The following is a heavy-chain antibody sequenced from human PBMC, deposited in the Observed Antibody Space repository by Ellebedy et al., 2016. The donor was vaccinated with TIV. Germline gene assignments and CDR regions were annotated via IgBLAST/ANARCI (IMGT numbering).Heavy chain of an antibody. CDR3: ARDPSPITNDAFDI. Sequence: GESLKISCAISGFTLSRYSVSWVRQAPGKGLEWVANMKQDGSEEYYADSVKGRFTISRDNAKNSLYLQMNSLRDEDTAVYYCARDPSPITNDAFDIWGQGTMVTVSS. D-gene: IGHD3-10*01. CDR1: GFTLSRYS. V-gene: IGHV3-7*01. J-gene: IGHJ3*02. CDR2: MKQDGSEE.